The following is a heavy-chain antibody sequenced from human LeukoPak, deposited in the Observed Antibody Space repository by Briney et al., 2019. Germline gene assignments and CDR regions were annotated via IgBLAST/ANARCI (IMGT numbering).Heavy chain of an antibody. D-gene: IGHD6-19*01. CDR3: AGPLVTLGSAVAGTGDY. J-gene: IGHJ4*02. CDR2: IIPIFGTA. V-gene: IGHV1-69*13. Sequence: ASVKVSCKASGGTFSSYAIGWVRQAPGQGLEWMGGIIPIFGTANYAQKFQGRVTITADESTSTAYMELSSLRSEDTAVYYCAGPLVTLGSAVAGTGDYWGQGTLVTVSS. CDR1: GGTFSSYA.